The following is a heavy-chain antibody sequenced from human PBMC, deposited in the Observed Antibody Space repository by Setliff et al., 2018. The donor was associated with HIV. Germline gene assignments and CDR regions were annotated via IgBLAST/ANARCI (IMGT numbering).Heavy chain of an antibody. Sequence: ASVKVSCKTSGVPFSSYAISWVRQAPGQGLEWMGWINPNSGGTNYAQNFQGRVTMTRDTSISTAYMELSRLRSDDTAVYYCARDLVAVANTFYYYYMDVWGKGTTVTVSS. CDR1: GVPFSSYA. CDR3: ARDLVAVANTFYYYYMDV. CDR2: INPNSGGT. V-gene: IGHV1-2*02. D-gene: IGHD6-19*01. J-gene: IGHJ6*03.